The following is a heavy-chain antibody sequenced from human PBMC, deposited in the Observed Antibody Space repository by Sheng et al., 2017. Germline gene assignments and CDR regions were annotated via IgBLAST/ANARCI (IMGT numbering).Heavy chain of an antibody. V-gene: IGHV3-23*04. CDR1: GFIFSNYA. Sequence: EVQLVESGGDLVQPGGSLRLSCAASGFIFSNYAMSWVRQAPGKGLERVSGISDGGGQTYYADSVKGRFTISRENSKNTLYLQMNSLRAEDTAVYYCAKSYSSGNYYFDYWGQG. CDR2: ISDGGGQT. CDR3: AKSYSSGNYYFDY. D-gene: IGHD6-19*01. J-gene: IGHJ4*02.